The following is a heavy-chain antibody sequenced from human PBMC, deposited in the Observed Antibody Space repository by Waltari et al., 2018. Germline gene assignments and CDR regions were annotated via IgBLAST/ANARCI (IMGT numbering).Heavy chain of an antibody. D-gene: IGHD3-10*01. CDR1: GSTLTAFS. CDR3: ATDRFRELLGFGFDY. V-gene: IGHV1-24*01. Sequence: QVQLVQSGAEVKKPGASVKVSCKVSGSTLTAFSLPWVRSAPGKGLEWMGGFDPEDGETIYEQKFQGRVTMTEDTSTDTAYMELSSLRSEDTAVYYCATDRFRELLGFGFDYWGQGTLVTVSS. J-gene: IGHJ4*02. CDR2: FDPEDGET.